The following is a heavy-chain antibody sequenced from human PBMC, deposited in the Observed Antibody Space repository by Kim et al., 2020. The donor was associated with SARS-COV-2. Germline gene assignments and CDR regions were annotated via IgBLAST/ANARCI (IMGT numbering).Heavy chain of an antibody. CDR1: GFTFDDYA. CDR2: ISWNSGSI. V-gene: IGHV3-9*01. J-gene: IGHJ4*02. Sequence: GGSLRLSCAASGFTFDDYAMHWVRQAPGKGLEWVSGISWNSGSIGYADSVKGRFTISRDNAKNSLYLQMNSLRAEDTALYYCAKGGFDMAGHFDYWGQGTLVTVSS. D-gene: IGHD6-19*01. CDR3: AKGGFDMAGHFDY.